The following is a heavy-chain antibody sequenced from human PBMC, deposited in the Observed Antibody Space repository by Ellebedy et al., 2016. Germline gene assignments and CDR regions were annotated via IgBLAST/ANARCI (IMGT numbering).Heavy chain of an antibody. CDR1: GGSFSGYY. D-gene: IGHD3-3*01. CDR3: ARGNFGAVILPGWHFDF. CDR2: INHSGST. Sequence: SQTLSLTCAVYGGSFSGYYWSWIRQPPGKGLEWIGEINHSGSTNYNPSLKSRVTISVDTSKNQFSLKLTSVTAADTAVYYCARGNFGAVILPGWHFDFWGRGTLVTVSS. V-gene: IGHV4-34*01. J-gene: IGHJ2*01.